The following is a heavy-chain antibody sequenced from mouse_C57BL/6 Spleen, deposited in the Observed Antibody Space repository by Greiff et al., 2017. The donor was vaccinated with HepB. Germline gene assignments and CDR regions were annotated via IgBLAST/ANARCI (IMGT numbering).Heavy chain of an antibody. J-gene: IGHJ1*03. Sequence: QVQLQQPGAELVKPGASVKLSCKASGYTFTSYWMHWVKQRPGQGLEWIGMIHPNSGSTNYNEKFKSKATLTVDKSSSTAYMQLSSLTSEDSAVDYCARWGYYGSSLYVDVWGTGTTVTVSS. V-gene: IGHV1-64*01. D-gene: IGHD1-1*01. CDR1: GYTFTSYW. CDR2: IHPNSGST. CDR3: ARWGYYGSSLYVDV.